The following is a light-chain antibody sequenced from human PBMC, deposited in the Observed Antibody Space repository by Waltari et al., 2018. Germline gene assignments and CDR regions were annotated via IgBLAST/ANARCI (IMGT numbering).Light chain of an antibody. Sequence: QSLLTQPPSISGAPGQRVTISCSGGSSNIGRNSVNWYEQVPGTAPKLLIFLTYQRPSGVSDRFSGSKSGTSASLTITGLLSADEADYICAAWDDSLNAWIFGGGTRLTVL. CDR3: AAWDDSLNAWI. V-gene: IGLV1-44*01. CDR1: SSNIGRNS. J-gene: IGLJ3*02. CDR2: LTY.